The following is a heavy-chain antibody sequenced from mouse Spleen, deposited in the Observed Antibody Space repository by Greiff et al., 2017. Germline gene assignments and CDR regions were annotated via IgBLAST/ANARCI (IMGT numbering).Heavy chain of an antibody. V-gene: IGHV5-17*01. D-gene: IGHD2-14*01. CDR3: AGGEVPRYYAMDY. CDR1: GFTFSDYG. J-gene: IGHJ4*01. CDR2: ISSGSSTI. Sequence: EVKLMESGGGLVKPGGSLKLSCAASGFTFSDYGMHWVRQAPEKGLEWVAYISSGSSTIYYADTVKGRFTISRDNAKNTLFLQMTSLRSEDTAMFYCAGGEVPRYYAMDYWGQGTSVTVSS.